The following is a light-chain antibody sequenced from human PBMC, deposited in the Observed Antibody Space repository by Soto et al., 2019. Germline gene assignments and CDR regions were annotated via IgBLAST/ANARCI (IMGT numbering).Light chain of an antibody. Sequence: QSVLTQPASVSGSPGQSITISCTGTSSDGGGYNYVSWYQQHPGKAPKLMIYEVSNRPSRVSNRFSGSKSGNTASLTISGLQAEDEADYYCSSYTRSRTSYVFGTGTKLTVL. CDR1: SSDGGGYNY. CDR3: SSYTRSRTSYV. V-gene: IGLV2-14*01. J-gene: IGLJ1*01. CDR2: EVS.